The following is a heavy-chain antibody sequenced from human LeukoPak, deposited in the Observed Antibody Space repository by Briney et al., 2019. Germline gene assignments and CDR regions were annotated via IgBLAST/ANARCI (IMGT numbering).Heavy chain of an antibody. V-gene: IGHV3-7*03. Sequence: GRSLRLSCTASGFTFSSYWMSWVRQAPGKGLEWVANIKYDGSEKYYVDSVKGRFTISRDNAKNSLYLQMNSLRAEDTAVYYCAREPLRKRWFDPWGQGTLVTVSS. J-gene: IGHJ5*02. CDR1: GFTFSSYW. CDR3: AREPLRKRWFDP. CDR2: IKYDGSEK.